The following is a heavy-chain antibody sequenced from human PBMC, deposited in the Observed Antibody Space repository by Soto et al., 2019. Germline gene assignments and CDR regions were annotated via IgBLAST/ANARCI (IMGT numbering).Heavy chain of an antibody. CDR3: ARDLRYSSGWYAYYYYYGMDV. CDR2: IYHSGST. D-gene: IGHD6-19*01. V-gene: IGHV4-4*02. Sequence: QVQLQESGPGLVKPSGTLSLTCAVSGGSISSSNWWSWVRQPPGKGLEWIGEIYHSGSTNYNPSLKSRVTISVDKSKNQFSLKLSSVTAADTAVYYCARDLRYSSGWYAYYYYYGMDVWGQGTTVTVSS. CDR1: GGSISSSNW. J-gene: IGHJ6*02.